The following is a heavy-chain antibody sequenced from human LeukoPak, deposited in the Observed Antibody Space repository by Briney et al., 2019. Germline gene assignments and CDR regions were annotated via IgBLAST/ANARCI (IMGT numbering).Heavy chain of an antibody. CDR3: ARGGYMYGYELAY. J-gene: IGHJ4*01. CDR1: GFIFSTYN. D-gene: IGHD5-18*01. V-gene: IGHV3-48*04. CDR2: ISSTGSSA. Sequence: GGSLRLSCAASGFIFSTYNMNWVRQAPGKGLEWVSYISSTGSSAHYADSVKGRITISRDNAKNSLYLQLNSLRAEDTAVYYCARGGYMYGYELAYWGHGTLVTVSS.